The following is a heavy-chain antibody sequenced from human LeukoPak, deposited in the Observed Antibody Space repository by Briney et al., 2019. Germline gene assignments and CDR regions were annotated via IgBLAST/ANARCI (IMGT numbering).Heavy chain of an antibody. Sequence: GGSLRLSCAASGFTFSSYEMNWVRQAPGKGLEWVSYISSSGSTIYYADSVKGRFTISRDNAKNSLYLQMNSLRAEDTAVYYCARGSGPPGVTSFDYWGQGTLVTASS. V-gene: IGHV3-48*03. D-gene: IGHD3-16*01. CDR3: ARGSGPPGVTSFDY. J-gene: IGHJ4*02. CDR2: ISSSGSTI. CDR1: GFTFSSYE.